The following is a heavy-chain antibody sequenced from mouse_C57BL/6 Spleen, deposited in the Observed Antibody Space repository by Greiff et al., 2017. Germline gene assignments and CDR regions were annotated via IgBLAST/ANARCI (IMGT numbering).Heavy chain of an antibody. V-gene: IGHV5-4*01. Sequence: EVKLMESGGGLVKPGGSLKLSCAASGFTFSSYAMSWVRQTPEKRLEWVATISDGGSYTYYPDNVKGRFTISRDNAKNNLYLQMSHLKSEDTAMYYCARDRLRYFDVWGTGTTVTVSS. CDR1: GFTFSSYA. J-gene: IGHJ1*03. D-gene: IGHD2-13*01. CDR3: ARDRLRYFDV. CDR2: ISDGGSYT.